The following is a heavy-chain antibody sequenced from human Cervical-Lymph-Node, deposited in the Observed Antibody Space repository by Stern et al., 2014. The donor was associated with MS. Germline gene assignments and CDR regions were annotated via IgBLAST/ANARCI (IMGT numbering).Heavy chain of an antibody. V-gene: IGHV1-46*02. J-gene: IGHJ4*02. CDR3: ARGRYNNDADY. CDR1: GYTFNNYY. D-gene: IGHD1-1*01. CDR2: INPINGRI. Sequence: DQLVESGAEVKKPGASVKVSCKASGYTFNNYYMHWVRQAPGQGLEWMGKINPINGRINYAQKFQARVTMTRDTSTSTIYMELRSLRSEDTAVYYCARGRYNNDADYWGQGTLVTVSS.